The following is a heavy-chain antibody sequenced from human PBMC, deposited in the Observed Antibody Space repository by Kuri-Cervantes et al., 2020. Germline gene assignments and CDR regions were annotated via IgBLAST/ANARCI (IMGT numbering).Heavy chain of an antibody. CDR1: GFTFTSYT. Sequence: GGSLRLSCLASGFTFTSYTMTWVRQAPGKGLGWVSGISGSGGITYYADSVKGRFTISRDNSKNTLYLQMNSLRAEDTAVYYCAKDGSYFAPLPQYMDVWGKGTTVTVSS. D-gene: IGHD3-9*01. V-gene: IGHV3-23*01. CDR2: ISGSGGIT. J-gene: IGHJ6*03. CDR3: AKDGSYFAPLPQYMDV.